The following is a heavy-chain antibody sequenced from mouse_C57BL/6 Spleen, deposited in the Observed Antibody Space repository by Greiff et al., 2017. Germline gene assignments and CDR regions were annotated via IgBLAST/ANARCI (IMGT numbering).Heavy chain of an antibody. V-gene: IGHV14-2*01. J-gene: IGHJ4*01. Sequence: VQLQQSGAELVKPGASVKLSCTASGFNIKDYYMHWVKQRTEQGLEWIGRIDPEDGETKYAPKFPGKATITADTSSNTAYLQLSSLTSEDTAVYYCARCVYDYGYAMDYWGQGTSVTVSS. CDR3: ARCVYDYGYAMDY. CDR1: GFNIKDYY. D-gene: IGHD2-4*01. CDR2: IDPEDGET.